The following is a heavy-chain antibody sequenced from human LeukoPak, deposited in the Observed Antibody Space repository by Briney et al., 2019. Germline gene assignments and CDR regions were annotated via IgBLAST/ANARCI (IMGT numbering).Heavy chain of an antibody. J-gene: IGHJ3*02. D-gene: IGHD2-2*01. Sequence: GGSLRLSCAASGFTVSSNYMSWVRQAPGKGLEWVSVIYSGGSTYYADSVKGRFTISRDNSKNTLYLQMNSLRAEDTAVYYCARDPSSTSSDAFDIWGRGTMVTVSS. CDR1: GFTVSSNY. V-gene: IGHV3-66*02. CDR2: IYSGGST. CDR3: ARDPSSTSSDAFDI.